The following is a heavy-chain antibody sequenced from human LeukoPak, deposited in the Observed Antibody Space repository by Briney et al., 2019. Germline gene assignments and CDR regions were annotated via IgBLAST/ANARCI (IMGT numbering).Heavy chain of an antibody. V-gene: IGHV1-69*05. CDR3: ARDPPYSSSPSWGDAFDI. Sequence: GASVKVSCKASGGTFSSYAISWVRQAPGQGLEWMGGIIPIFGTANYAQKFQGRVTITTDESTSTAYMELSSLRSEDTAVYYCARDPPYSSSPSWGDAFDIWGQGTMVTVSS. CDR2: IIPIFGTA. J-gene: IGHJ3*02. D-gene: IGHD6-6*01. CDR1: GGTFSSYA.